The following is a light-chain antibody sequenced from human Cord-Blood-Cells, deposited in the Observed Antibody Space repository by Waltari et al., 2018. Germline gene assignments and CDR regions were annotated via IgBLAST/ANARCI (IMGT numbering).Light chain of an antibody. CDR2: DVS. CDR3: CSYAGSYV. V-gene: IGLV2-11*01. CDR1: SSDVGGYNY. Sequence: QSALTQPRSVSGSSGQSVTVSCTGTSSDVGGYNYVSWYQQHPGKAPKRMIYDVSNRPSGVPDRFSGSKSGNTASLTISGLQAEDEADYYCCSYAGSYVFGTGTKVTVL. J-gene: IGLJ1*01.